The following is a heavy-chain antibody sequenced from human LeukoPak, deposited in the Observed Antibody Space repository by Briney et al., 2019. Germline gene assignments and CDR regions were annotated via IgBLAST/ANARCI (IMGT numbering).Heavy chain of an antibody. D-gene: IGHD3-22*01. V-gene: IGHV3-21*04. CDR1: RFTFSASD. Sequence: TGGSLRLSCAASRFTFSASDMNWVRQTPGKGLEWVSSISSSSSYIYYADSVKGRFTISRDNSKNTLYLQMNSLRAEDTAVYYCAKARDSSGYYYGYYFDYWGQGTLVTVSS. J-gene: IGHJ4*02. CDR3: AKARDSSGYYYGYYFDY. CDR2: ISSSSSYI.